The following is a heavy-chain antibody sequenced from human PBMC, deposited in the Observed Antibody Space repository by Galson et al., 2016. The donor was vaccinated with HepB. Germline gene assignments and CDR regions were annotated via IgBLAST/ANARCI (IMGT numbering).Heavy chain of an antibody. J-gene: IGHJ4*02. D-gene: IGHD3-10*01. V-gene: IGHV4-30-2*01. Sequence: SLTCAVSGDSVSSLGYSWTWIRQPPGKGLEWIGYIYHSGGTYYNPSLNSRVSISMDRSKNQFSLRVTSVTAADTAVYYCSRGGGFGECAHWGQGILVTVSS. CDR2: IYHSGGT. CDR3: SRGGGFGECAH. CDR1: GDSVSSLGYS.